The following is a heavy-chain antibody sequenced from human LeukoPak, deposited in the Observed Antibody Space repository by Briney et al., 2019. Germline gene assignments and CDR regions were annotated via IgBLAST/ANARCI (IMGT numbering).Heavy chain of an antibody. CDR1: GFTFSSYW. V-gene: IGHV3-7*03. CDR3: AREFTGYGNTDY. D-gene: IGHD5-12*01. CDR2: IRSDGVEK. Sequence: GGSLRLSCAASGFTFSSYWMSWVRQAPGKGLEWVANIRSDGVEKYYVDSVRGRFTISTDTAKNTLYLQMNSLRADDTAVYYCAREFTGYGNTDYWGQGTLVTVSS. J-gene: IGHJ4*02.